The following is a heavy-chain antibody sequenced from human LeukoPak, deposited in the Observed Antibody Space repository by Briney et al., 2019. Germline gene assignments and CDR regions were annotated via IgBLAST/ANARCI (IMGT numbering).Heavy chain of an antibody. CDR3: ARDRGGSYSRPYYYYGMDV. V-gene: IGHV3-30-3*01. Sequence: PGGSLRLSCAASGFTFSSYAMHWVRQAPGKGLEWVAVISYDGSNKYYADSVKGRFTISRDNSKNTLYLRMNSLRAEDTAVYYCARDRGGSYSRPYYYYGMDVWGQGTTVTVSS. J-gene: IGHJ6*02. CDR1: GFTFSSYA. D-gene: IGHD1-26*01. CDR2: ISYDGSNK.